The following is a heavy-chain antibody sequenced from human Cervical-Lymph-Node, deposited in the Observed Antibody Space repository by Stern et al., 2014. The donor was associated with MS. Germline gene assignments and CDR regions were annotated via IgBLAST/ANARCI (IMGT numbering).Heavy chain of an antibody. CDR3: ARGSGDLDY. CDR2: ISYDGNCE. J-gene: IGHJ4*02. Sequence: VQLVESGGGVVQPGRSLRLSCAASGFSFNSFGMNWVRQAPGKGLEWVATISYDGNCEHYADSVKGRFTISRDNSRKTVHLQMNTVRVEDTALYYCARGSGDLDYWGQGTLVTVS. V-gene: IGHV3-30*03. D-gene: IGHD3-3*01. CDR1: GFSFNSFG.